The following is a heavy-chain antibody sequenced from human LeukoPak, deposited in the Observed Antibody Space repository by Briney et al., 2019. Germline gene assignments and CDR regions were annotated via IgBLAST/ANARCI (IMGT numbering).Heavy chain of an antibody. V-gene: IGHV4-34*01. Sequence: PSETLSLTCTVSGGSISSYYWSWVRQAPGKGLEWVGEINHSGSTNYNPSLKSRVTISVDTSKNQFSLKLSSVTAADTAVYYCARGAPRITIFGVVIMGVNWFDPWGQGTLVTVSS. CDR1: GGSISSYY. D-gene: IGHD3-3*01. J-gene: IGHJ5*02. CDR3: ARGAPRITIFGVVIMGVNWFDP. CDR2: INHSGST.